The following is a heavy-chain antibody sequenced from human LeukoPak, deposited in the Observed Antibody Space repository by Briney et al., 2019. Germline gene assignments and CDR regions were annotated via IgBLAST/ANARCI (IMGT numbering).Heavy chain of an antibody. Sequence: SETLSLTCTVSGGSISGSSYYWGWIRQPPGKGLEWIGYIYYSGSTYYNPSLKSRVTISVDTSKNQFSLKLSSVTAADTAVYYCAREGVVPRFWFDPWGQGTLVTVSS. D-gene: IGHD3-3*01. V-gene: IGHV4-31*03. J-gene: IGHJ5*02. CDR2: IYYSGST. CDR1: GGSISGSSYY. CDR3: AREGVVPRFWFDP.